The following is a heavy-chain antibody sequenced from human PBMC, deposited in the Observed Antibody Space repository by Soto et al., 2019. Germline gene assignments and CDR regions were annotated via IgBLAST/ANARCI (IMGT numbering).Heavy chain of an antibody. CDR3: ARDEGYCSSTSCYFGWFDP. CDR1: GYTFTSYA. J-gene: IGHJ5*02. D-gene: IGHD2-2*01. Sequence: ASVKVSCKASGYTFTSYAMHWVRQAPGQRLEWMGWINAGNGNTKYSQKFQGRVTITRDTSASTAYMELSSLRSEDTAVYYCARDEGYCSSTSCYFGWFDPWGQGTLVTVSS. CDR2: INAGNGNT. V-gene: IGHV1-3*01.